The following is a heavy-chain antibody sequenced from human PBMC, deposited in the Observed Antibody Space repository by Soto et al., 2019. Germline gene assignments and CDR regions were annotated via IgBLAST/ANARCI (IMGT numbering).Heavy chain of an antibody. CDR3: ASLPMFGVVRQDKRWFDP. D-gene: IGHD3-3*02. J-gene: IGHJ5*02. CDR1: GYSISSGYY. V-gene: IGHV4-38-2*01. CDR2: IYHSGTT. Sequence: PSETLSLTCAVSGYSISSGYYWGWIRQPPEKGLEWIGSIYHSGTTYYNPSLKSRVTMSVDTSRNQFSLKLTSVTAADTGVYYCASLPMFGVVRQDKRWFDPWGQGILVTVS.